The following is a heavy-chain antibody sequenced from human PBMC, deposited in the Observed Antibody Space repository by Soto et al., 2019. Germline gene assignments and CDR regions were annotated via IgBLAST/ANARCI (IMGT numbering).Heavy chain of an antibody. V-gene: IGHV3-21*01. J-gene: IGHJ3*02. CDR2: ISSSSSYI. D-gene: IGHD3-22*01. CDR1: GFTFSSYS. Sequence: GGSLRLSCAASGFTFSSYSMNWVRQAPGKGLEWVSSISSSSSYIYYADSVKGRFTISRDNAKNSLYLQMNSLRAEDTAVYHCARDGPDKRRLGAFDIWGQGTMVTVSS. CDR3: ARDGPDKRRLGAFDI.